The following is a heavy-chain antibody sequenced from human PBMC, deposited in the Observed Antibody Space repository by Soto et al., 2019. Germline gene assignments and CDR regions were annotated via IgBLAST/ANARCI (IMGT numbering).Heavy chain of an antibody. J-gene: IGHJ5*02. CDR3: ARVGRRYGDYA. Sequence: SETLSLTCAVSGGSISSSNWWSWLRQPTGKGVEWIGEIYHSGSTNYNPSLKSRVTISVDTSKNQFSLKLSSVTAADTAVYYCARVGRRYGDYAWGQGTLVTVSS. CDR1: GGSISSSNW. V-gene: IGHV4-4*02. D-gene: IGHD4-17*01. CDR2: IYHSGST.